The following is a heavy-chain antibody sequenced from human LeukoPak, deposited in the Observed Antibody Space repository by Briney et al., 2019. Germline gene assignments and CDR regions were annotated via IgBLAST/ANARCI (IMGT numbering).Heavy chain of an antibody. CDR1: GFTFAGYA. CDR2: ISGSGGST. CDR3: ARTNVDIVATPRFRRGYFDY. V-gene: IGHV3-23*01. Sequence: QPGGSLRLSCAASGFTFAGYAMTWVRQAPGKGLEWVSLISGSGGSTYYADVVKGRFTISRDNSKNSLYLQMYSLRAEDTAVYYCARTNVDIVATPRFRRGYFDYWGQGTLVTVSS. D-gene: IGHD5-12*01. J-gene: IGHJ4*02.